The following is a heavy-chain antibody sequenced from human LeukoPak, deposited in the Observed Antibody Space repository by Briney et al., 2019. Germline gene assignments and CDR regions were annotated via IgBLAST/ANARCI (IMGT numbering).Heavy chain of an antibody. CDR2: IRYGGSNK. V-gene: IGHV3-30*02. CDR1: GFTFSSYG. CDR3: AKDGVGATATQH. Sequence: GGSLRLSCAASGFTFSSYGMHWVRQAPGKGLEWVAFIRYGGSNKYYADSVKGRFTISRDNSKNTLYLQMNSLRAEDTAVYYCAKDGVGATATQHWGQGTLVTVSS. D-gene: IGHD1-26*01. J-gene: IGHJ1*01.